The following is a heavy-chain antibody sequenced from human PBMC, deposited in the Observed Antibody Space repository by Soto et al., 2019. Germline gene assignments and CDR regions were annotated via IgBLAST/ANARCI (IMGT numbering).Heavy chain of an antibody. V-gene: IGHV4-59*01. Sequence: SETLSLTCTVSGDSISRYYWSWIRQTPGKGLEWIGYLYNTGSTIYNPSLESRVTISVDTSKNQFSLILNSVTAADTAVYYCARDLWGYCGTDCYPLDVWGPGTTVTVSS. CDR3: ARDLWGYCGTDCYPLDV. D-gene: IGHD2-21*02. CDR1: GDSISRYY. J-gene: IGHJ6*02. CDR2: LYNTGST.